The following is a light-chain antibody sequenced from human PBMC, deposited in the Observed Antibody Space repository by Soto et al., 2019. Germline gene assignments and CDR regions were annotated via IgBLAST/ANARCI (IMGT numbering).Light chain of an antibody. CDR2: AAS. J-gene: IGKJ4*01. CDR3: QQYGSSPLT. Sequence: EIVLTQSPGTLSLSPGERATLSCRASQSVSSTYLAWYQQKPGQSPRLLIYAASSRATGIPDRLSGSGSGTDFTLTISRLEPEDFAVNYCQQYGSSPLTFGGGTKVEIK. CDR1: QSVSSTY. V-gene: IGKV3-20*01.